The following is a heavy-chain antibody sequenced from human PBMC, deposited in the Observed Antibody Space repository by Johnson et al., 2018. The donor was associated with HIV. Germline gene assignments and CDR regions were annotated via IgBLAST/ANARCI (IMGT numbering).Heavy chain of an antibody. D-gene: IGHD4-23*01. Sequence: EQLVESGGGLVKPGGSLRLSCAVYGLSFSKAWMSWVRQAPGQGLEWVSAISGSGGSTYYADSVKGRFTISRDNSKNTLYLQMNSLRAEDTALYYCARATVESAFDIWGQGTMVTVSS. CDR2: ISGSGGST. CDR3: ARATVESAFDI. V-gene: IGHV3-23*04. J-gene: IGHJ3*02. CDR1: GLSFSKAW.